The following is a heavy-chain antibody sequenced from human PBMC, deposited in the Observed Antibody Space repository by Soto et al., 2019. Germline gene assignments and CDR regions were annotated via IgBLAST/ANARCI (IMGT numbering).Heavy chain of an antibody. Sequence: ASVKVSSKASGYTFTSYDINWVRQATGQGLEWMGWMNPNSGNTGYAQKFQGRVTMTRNTSISTAYMELSSLRSEDTAVYYCARGRYDILTGYDDYWGQGTLVTVSS. CDR1: GYTFTSYD. CDR2: MNPNSGNT. D-gene: IGHD3-9*01. CDR3: ARGRYDILTGYDDY. J-gene: IGHJ4*02. V-gene: IGHV1-8*01.